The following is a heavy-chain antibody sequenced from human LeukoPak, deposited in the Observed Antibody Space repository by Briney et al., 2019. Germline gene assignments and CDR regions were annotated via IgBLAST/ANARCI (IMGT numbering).Heavy chain of an antibody. CDR1: GFIFTNYW. D-gene: IGHD3-9*01. CDR2: IRQDGDEK. J-gene: IGHJ4*02. CDR3: ARESRGYNILTGYYTQLDY. Sequence: GGSLRLSCEVSGFIFTNYWMSWVRQAPGKGPEWVGNIRQDGDEKSYVDSVRGRFTISRDNGENSVSLQMSSLRGEDTAVYYCARESRGYNILTGYYTQLDYWGQGTRVTVSS. V-gene: IGHV3-7*01.